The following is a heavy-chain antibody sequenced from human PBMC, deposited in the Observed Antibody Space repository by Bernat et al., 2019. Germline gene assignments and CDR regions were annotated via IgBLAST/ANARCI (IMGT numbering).Heavy chain of an antibody. Sequence: EVQLVESGGGLVKPGGSLRLSCAASGFTFSSSAMSWVRQAPGKGLEWVSTISGSGDNTYYADSVKGRFTISRDNSKNTLYLQMNSLRAEDTALYYCAKDPTAAAGTISDWFDPWGQGTLVIVSS. CDR2: ISGSGDNT. CDR3: AKDPTAAAGTISDWFDP. J-gene: IGHJ5*02. V-gene: IGHV3-23*04. D-gene: IGHD6-13*01. CDR1: GFTFSSSA.